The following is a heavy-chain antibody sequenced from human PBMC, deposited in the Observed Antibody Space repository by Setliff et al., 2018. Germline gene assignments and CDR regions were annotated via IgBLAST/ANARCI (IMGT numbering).Heavy chain of an antibody. D-gene: IGHD2-15*01. CDR1: GFTFSDYY. CDR3: AKDRYCGGGGCLKDFEY. J-gene: IGHJ4*02. Sequence: GGSLRLSCAASGFTFSDYYMSWIRQAPGKGLEWVSYISSSGSTIYYADSVKGRFTISSDNSKNTLYLQMNSLRAEDTAVYYCAKDRYCGGGGCLKDFEYWGQGTLVTVSS. V-gene: IGHV3-11*01. CDR2: ISSSGSTI.